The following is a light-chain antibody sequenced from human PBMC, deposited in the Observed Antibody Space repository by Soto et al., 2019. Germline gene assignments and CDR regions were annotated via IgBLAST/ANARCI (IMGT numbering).Light chain of an antibody. V-gene: IGKV3-20*01. CDR2: DAS. CDR1: QSVSSSY. CDR3: QQYSSSPLIT. J-gene: IGKJ5*01. Sequence: EIVLTQSPGTLSLSPGERATLSCRASQSVSSSYLAWYQQKPGQAPRLLIYDASNRATGIPARFSGSGSGTDFTLTISRLEPEDFAVYYCQQYSSSPLITFGQGTRLEIK.